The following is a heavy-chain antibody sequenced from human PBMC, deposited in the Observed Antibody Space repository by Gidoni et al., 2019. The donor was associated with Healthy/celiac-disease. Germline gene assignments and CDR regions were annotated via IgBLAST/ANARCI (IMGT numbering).Heavy chain of an antibody. CDR1: GGTFSSYA. CDR3: AREGDGSWSGYYTHGYYYYGMDV. Sequence: QVQLVQSGAEVKKPGSSVKVSCKASGGTFSSYAISWVRQAPGQGLEWMGGSIPIFGTANYAQKFQGRVTITADESTSTAYMELSSLRSEDTAVYYCAREGDGSWSGYYTHGYYYYGMDVWGQGTTVTVSS. CDR2: SIPIFGTA. D-gene: IGHD3-3*01. V-gene: IGHV1-69*01. J-gene: IGHJ6*02.